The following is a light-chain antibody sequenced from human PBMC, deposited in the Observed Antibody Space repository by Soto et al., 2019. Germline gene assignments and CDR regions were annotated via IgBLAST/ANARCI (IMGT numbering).Light chain of an antibody. CDR1: QSVSSN. J-gene: IGKJ1*01. V-gene: IGKV3-11*01. CDR2: DAS. CDR3: QQRSNWPPSWT. Sequence: EIVLTQSPATLSLYPGERATLSCRASQSVSSNFISCQQKPGQDPTSLIYDASNSATGSPARFSGSGSGTDFTLTISSLEPEDFAVDYCQQRSNWPPSWTFGQGTKVEIK.